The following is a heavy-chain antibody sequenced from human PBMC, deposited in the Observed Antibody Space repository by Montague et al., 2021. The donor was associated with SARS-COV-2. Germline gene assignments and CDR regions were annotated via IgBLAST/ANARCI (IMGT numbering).Heavy chain of an antibody. D-gene: IGHD6-13*01. CDR1: GGSVSSGGYY. CDR3: ARVSLAAAATRSDY. Sequence: SETLSLTCTVSGGSVSSGGYYWSWIRQPPGKGLEWIGYIYYSGSTNYNPSLKSRVTISLDTSKNQFPLKLTSVTAADTAVYYCARVSLAAAATRSDYWGQGTLVTVSS. V-gene: IGHV4-61*08. CDR2: IYYSGST. J-gene: IGHJ4*02.